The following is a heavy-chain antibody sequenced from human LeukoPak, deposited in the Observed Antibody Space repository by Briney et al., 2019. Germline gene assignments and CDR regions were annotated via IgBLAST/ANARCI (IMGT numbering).Heavy chain of an antibody. V-gene: IGHV3-48*01. Sequence: PGGSLRLSCAASGFTFSSYAMSWVRQAPGKGLEWVSYISSSSSTIYYADSVKGRFTISRDNAKNSLYLQMNSLRAEDTAVYYCASLYSSGWYSYYYYYMDVWGKGTTVTVSS. CDR3: ASLYSSGWYSYYYYYMDV. J-gene: IGHJ6*03. CDR1: GFTFSSYA. D-gene: IGHD6-19*01. CDR2: ISSSSSTI.